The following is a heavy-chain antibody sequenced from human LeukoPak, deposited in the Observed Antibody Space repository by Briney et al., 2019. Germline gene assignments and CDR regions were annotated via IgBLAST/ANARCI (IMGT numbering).Heavy chain of an antibody. CDR2: INPNSGGT. D-gene: IGHD6-13*01. CDR3: ARDLGSSWYDWFDP. CDR1: GYTFTGYY. V-gene: IGHV1-2*02. Sequence: GSVKVSCKASGYTFTGYYMHWVRQAPGQGLEWMGWINPNSGGTNYAQKFQGRVTMTRDTSISTAYRELSRLRSGDTAVYYCARDLGSSWYDWFDPGGQGTLVTVS. J-gene: IGHJ5*02.